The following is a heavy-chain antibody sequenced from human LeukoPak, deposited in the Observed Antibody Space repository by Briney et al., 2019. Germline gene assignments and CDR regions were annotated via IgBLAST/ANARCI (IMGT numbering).Heavy chain of an antibody. CDR2: IYYSGST. Sequence: SETLSLTCTVSGGSISSYYWSWIRQPPGKGLEWIGNIYYSGSTNYNPSLKSRVTISVDTSKNQFSLKLSSVTAADTAVYHCARVDSSGYDTRGWFDPWGQGTLVTVSS. CDR1: GGSISSYY. D-gene: IGHD5-12*01. CDR3: ARVDSSGYDTRGWFDP. V-gene: IGHV4-59*01. J-gene: IGHJ5*02.